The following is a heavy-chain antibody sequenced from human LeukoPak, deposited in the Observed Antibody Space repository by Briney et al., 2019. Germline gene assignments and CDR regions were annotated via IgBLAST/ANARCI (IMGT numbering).Heavy chain of an antibody. Sequence: GGSLRLSCAASGFSFDDYTMHWVRQAPGKGLEWVSLISWDGSTTKYADSVKGRLTIFRDNSKNSLYLQMNSLRMEDTALYYCAKGTGRSTLNWFDPWGQGTLVTVSS. J-gene: IGHJ5*02. CDR1: GFSFDDYT. CDR3: AKGTGRSTLNWFDP. D-gene: IGHD1-14*01. CDR2: ISWDGSTT. V-gene: IGHV3-43*01.